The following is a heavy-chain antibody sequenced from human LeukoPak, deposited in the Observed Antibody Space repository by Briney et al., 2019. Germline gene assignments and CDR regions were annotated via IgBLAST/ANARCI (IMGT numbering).Heavy chain of an antibody. V-gene: IGHV3-30*04. D-gene: IGHD3-22*01. Sequence: HPGGSLRLSCAASGFTFSSYAMHWVRQAPGKGLEWVAVISYDGSNKYYADSVKGRFTISRDSSKNTLYLQMNSLRAEDTAVYYCARDKEMSPGYYDSSGYYGYWGQGTLVTVSS. CDR1: GFTFSSYA. J-gene: IGHJ4*02. CDR2: ISYDGSNK. CDR3: ARDKEMSPGYYDSSGYYGY.